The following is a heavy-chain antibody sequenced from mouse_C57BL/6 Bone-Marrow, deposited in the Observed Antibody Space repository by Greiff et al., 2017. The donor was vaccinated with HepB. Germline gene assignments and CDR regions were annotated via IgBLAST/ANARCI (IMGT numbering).Heavy chain of an antibody. Sequence: QVQLQQPGAELVRPGTSVKLSCKASGYTFTSYWMHWVKQRPGQGLEWIGEIDPSDSYTNYNQKFKGKSTLTVDKSSSTAYMQLSSLTSEDSAVYYCARSGPYYFDYWGQGTTLTVSS. J-gene: IGHJ2*01. CDR1: GYTFTSYW. V-gene: IGHV1-59*01. CDR2: IDPSDSYT. D-gene: IGHD3-1*01. CDR3: ARSGPYYFDY.